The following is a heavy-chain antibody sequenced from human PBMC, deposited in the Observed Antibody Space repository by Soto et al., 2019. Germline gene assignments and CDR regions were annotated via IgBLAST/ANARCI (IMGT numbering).Heavy chain of an antibody. V-gene: IGHV4-59*01. CDR3: ARVVSAAAGPGTLTYYLDY. D-gene: IGHD6-13*01. CDR2: IYYSGST. Sequence: PSETLSLTRTVSGGTISSSYWSWTRQPPGKGLEWIGYIYYSGSTNYNPSLKSRVTISVDTSKNQFSLKLSSVTAADTAVYYCARVVSAAAGPGTLTYYLDYWGQGTLVTVSS. CDR1: GGTISSSY. J-gene: IGHJ4*02.